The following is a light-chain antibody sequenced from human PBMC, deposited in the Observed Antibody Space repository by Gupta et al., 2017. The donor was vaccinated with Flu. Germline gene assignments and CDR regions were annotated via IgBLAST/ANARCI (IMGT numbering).Light chain of an antibody. CDR3: CSSAGSNIHLV. Sequence: QSALTQPRSVSASPGQSVTISCTGTSNDVGGSNHVSWYQQHPGKAPKVIVYDVSQRPSGVPDRFSGSKSGNTASLTISGLQAEDEADYYCCSSAGSNIHLVFGGGTKVTVL. CDR2: DVS. CDR1: SNDVGGSNH. J-gene: IGLJ3*02. V-gene: IGLV2-11*01.